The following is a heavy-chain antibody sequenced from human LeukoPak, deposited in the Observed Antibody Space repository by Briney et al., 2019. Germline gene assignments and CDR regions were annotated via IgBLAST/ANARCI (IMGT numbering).Heavy chain of an antibody. J-gene: IGHJ1*01. V-gene: IGHV3-74*01. CDR1: GFTFSSYW. D-gene: IGHD3-22*01. CDR3: ARAPSEIGGYYPEYFRH. Sequence: GGSLRLSCAASGFTFSSYWMHWVRQAPGKGLVWVSRIKSDGSTRYADSVKGRFTISRDNAKNTVSLQMNSLRAEDTGVYYCARAPSEIGGYYPEYFRHWGQGTLATVSP. CDR2: IKSDGST.